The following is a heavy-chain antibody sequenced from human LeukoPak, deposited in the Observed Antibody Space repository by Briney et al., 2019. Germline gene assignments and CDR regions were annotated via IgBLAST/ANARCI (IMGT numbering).Heavy chain of an antibody. CDR3: AKDLYSNYGPADY. CDR1: GFTFSSYA. Sequence: GGPLRLSSEASGFTFSSYAISWFLRHPGEGRVGALTIIGGGVNTHYADAVGGRFTISRDNSKNTLFLQMNSLRDEVTAVYYCAKDLYSNYGPADYWGQGNLVTVS. J-gene: IGHJ4*02. CDR2: IIGGGVNT. D-gene: IGHD4-11*01. V-gene: IGHV3-23*01.